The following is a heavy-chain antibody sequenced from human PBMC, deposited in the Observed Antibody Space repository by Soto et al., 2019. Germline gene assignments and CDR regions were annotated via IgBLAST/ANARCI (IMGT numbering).Heavy chain of an antibody. J-gene: IGHJ6*02. CDR3: ARHGRGGIVHYYGMDV. CDR2: IYYSGST. V-gene: IGHV4-39*01. Sequence: PSETLSLTCTVSGGSISSSSYYWGWIRQPPGKGLEWIGSIYYSGSTYYNPSLKSRVTISVDTSKNQFSLKLSSVTAADTAVYYCARHGRGGIVHYYGMDVWGQGTTVTAP. D-gene: IGHD1-26*01. CDR1: GGSISSSSYY.